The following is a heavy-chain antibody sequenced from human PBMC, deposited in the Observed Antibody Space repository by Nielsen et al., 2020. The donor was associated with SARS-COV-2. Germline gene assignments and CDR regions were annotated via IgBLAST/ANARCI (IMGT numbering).Heavy chain of an antibody. V-gene: IGHV3-11*01. Sequence: GESLKISCAASGFTFSDYYMSWIRQAPGKGLEWVSYISSSGSTIYYADSVKGRFTISRDNAKNSLYLQMNSLRAEDTAVYYCARARTRGETLDYWGQGTLVTVSS. D-gene: IGHD1-7*01. CDR1: GFTFSDYY. J-gene: IGHJ4*02. CDR2: ISSSGSTI. CDR3: ARARTRGETLDY.